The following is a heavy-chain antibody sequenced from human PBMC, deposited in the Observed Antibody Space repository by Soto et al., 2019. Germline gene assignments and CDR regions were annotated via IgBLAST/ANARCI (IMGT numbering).Heavy chain of an antibody. CDR1: GFTFSRYW. Sequence: GGSLRLSCAAAGFTFSRYWMSWVRQAPGKGLEWVANIKQDGSEKYYVDSVKGRFTISRDNAKNSLYLQMNSLRAEDTAVYYCAKSPYFFRGPLDYWGQGTLVTVSS. CDR3: AKSPYFFRGPLDY. J-gene: IGHJ4*02. CDR2: IKQDGSEK. D-gene: IGHD3-9*01. V-gene: IGHV3-7*03.